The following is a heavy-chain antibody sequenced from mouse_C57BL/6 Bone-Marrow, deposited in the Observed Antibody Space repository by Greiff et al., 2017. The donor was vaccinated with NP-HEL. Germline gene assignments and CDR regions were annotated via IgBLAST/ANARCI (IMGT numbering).Heavy chain of an antibody. CDR1: VYTFTSYW. J-gene: IGHJ2*01. Sequence: QVQLQQPGAELVKPGASVQLSCKASVYTFTSYWMHWVKQRPGQGLEWIGMIHPNSGSTNYNEKFKSKATLTVDKSSSTASMQLSSLTSEDSAVYYCARGIYYYGSSGFFFDYWGQGTTLTVSS. D-gene: IGHD1-1*01. V-gene: IGHV1-64*01. CDR2: IHPNSGST. CDR3: ARGIYYYGSSGFFFDY.